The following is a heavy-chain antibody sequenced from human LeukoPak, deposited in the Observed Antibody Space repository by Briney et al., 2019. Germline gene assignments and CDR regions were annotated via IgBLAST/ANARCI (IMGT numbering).Heavy chain of an antibody. CDR1: GFTFSSYS. J-gene: IGHJ4*02. D-gene: IGHD5-12*01. V-gene: IGHV3-21*01. Sequence: GGSLRLSCAASGFTFSSYSMNWVRQAPGKGLECVSSISSSSSYIYYADSVKGRFTVPRDNAKNSVYLQMNSLRAEDTAVYYCARGPSGYHNTGGQGTLVTVSS. CDR2: ISSSSSYI. CDR3: ARGPSGYHNT.